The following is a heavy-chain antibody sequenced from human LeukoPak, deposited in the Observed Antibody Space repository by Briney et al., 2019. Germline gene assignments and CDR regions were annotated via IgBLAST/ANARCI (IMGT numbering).Heavy chain of an antibody. D-gene: IGHD6-19*01. J-gene: IGHJ4*02. Sequence: GASVKVSCKASGYTFTSYGISWVRQAPGQGLEWMGWISAYNGNTNYAQKLQGRVAMTTDTSTSTAYMELRSLRSDDTAVYYCARLANIAVAGTGDYWGQGTLVTVSS. CDR1: GYTFTSYG. V-gene: IGHV1-18*01. CDR2: ISAYNGNT. CDR3: ARLANIAVAGTGDY.